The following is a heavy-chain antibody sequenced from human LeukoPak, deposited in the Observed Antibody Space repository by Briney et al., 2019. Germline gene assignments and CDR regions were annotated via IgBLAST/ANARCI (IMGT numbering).Heavy chain of an antibody. CDR2: IKDDGSEK. Sequence: VQPGGSLSLSCAGSAFTFSSYWMSWVRQAPGKGPEWVANIKDDGSEKYYLDSVKGRFTISRDNAKNSLYLQMNSLRAEDTAVYYCATYSSLNRREFQYWGQGTLLTVSS. CDR3: ATYSSLNRREFQY. J-gene: IGHJ1*01. CDR1: AFTFSSYW. D-gene: IGHD3-22*01. V-gene: IGHV3-7*01.